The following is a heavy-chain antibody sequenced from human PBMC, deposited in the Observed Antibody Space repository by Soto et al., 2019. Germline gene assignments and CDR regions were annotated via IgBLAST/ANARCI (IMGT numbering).Heavy chain of an antibody. CDR2: TYYRSKWYN. CDR3: EREFPYYESGDSYFEC. D-gene: IGHD3-16*01. CDR1: GDSVSGNSAA. J-gene: IGHJ4*02. Sequence: QVQLQQSGPGLVTPSQTLSLTCAISGDSVSGNSAAWTWIRQSPSRGLEGLGRTYYRSKWYNDYAVTVKSRLTLTPATSKNQFSLHLNSVTPEDTAVDYCEREFPYYESGDSYFECWAQGALVTVSS. V-gene: IGHV6-1*01.